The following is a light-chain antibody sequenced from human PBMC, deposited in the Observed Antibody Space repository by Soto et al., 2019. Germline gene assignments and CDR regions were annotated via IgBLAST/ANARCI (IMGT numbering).Light chain of an antibody. CDR2: GAS. CDR1: QSVGRNY. V-gene: IGKV3-20*01. J-gene: IGKJ2*01. Sequence: EIVLTQCPGTLSLSPGEGATLSCRASQSVGRNYLAWYQQKPGQAPRLLIYGASSRASGIPDRFSGSGSGTDFTLTISRLEPEDFAVYYCQQYGSSPPYTFGQGTKVDIK. CDR3: QQYGSSPPYT.